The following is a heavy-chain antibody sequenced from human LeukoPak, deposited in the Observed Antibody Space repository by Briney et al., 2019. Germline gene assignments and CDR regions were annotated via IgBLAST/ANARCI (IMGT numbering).Heavy chain of an antibody. CDR3: ARGVDYYENSGTIDY. Sequence: GGSLRLSCTASGFTLSDYGMHWVRQPPGKGLEWVAIIWYDGSNKTYEDSVKGRFTISRDNSKNTLYLQMNSLRAEDTAVYYCARGVDYYENSGTIDYWGQGTLVAVSS. D-gene: IGHD3-22*01. V-gene: IGHV3-33*01. CDR2: IWYDGSNK. J-gene: IGHJ4*02. CDR1: GFTLSDYG.